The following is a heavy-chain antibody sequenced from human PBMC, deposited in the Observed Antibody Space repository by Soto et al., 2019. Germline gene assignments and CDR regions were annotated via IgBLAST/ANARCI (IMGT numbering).Heavy chain of an antibody. CDR2: ISHDGSNA. CDR1: GFIFRSYG. V-gene: IGHV3-30*18. Sequence: QVQLVEAGGGVVQPGKSLRLSCAAAGFIFRSYGVHWVRQAPGKGLEWVAVISHDGSNAYYADAVNGRFTISRDNAKNTVYMQMNSLRAEETAVYYCAKQGIEVAGTDYFDYWGQGALVTVA. J-gene: IGHJ4*02. CDR3: AKQGIEVAGTDYFDY. D-gene: IGHD6-19*01.